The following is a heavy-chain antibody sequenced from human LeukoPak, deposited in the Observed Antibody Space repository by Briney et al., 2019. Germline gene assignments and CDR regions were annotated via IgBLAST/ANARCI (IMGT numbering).Heavy chain of an antibody. J-gene: IGHJ5*02. CDR2: IYPADSDT. CDR1: GYSFTNYW. CDR3: ARPRYSSRGWFDP. D-gene: IGHD6-13*01. V-gene: IGHV5-51*01. Sequence: GESLKISCKGSGYSFTNYWIGWVRQMPGKGLEWMGVIYPADSDTRYSPSFQGQVTISADKSISTAYLQWSSLKASDTAMYYCARPRYSSRGWFDPWGQGTLVTVSS.